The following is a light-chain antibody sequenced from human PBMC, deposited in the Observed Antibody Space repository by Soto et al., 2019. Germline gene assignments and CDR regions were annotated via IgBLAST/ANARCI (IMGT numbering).Light chain of an antibody. CDR2: GAS. Sequence: EILMTQSPASLSVSPGGRATLSCRASQDISGNLAWYQQKPGQGPRLLIYGASTRATGIPARFSGSGSGTDFTLTISSLQSEDIAVYYCQQDDKWPLYTFGRGTRLEI. CDR3: QQDDKWPLYT. V-gene: IGKV3-15*01. J-gene: IGKJ2*01. CDR1: QDISGN.